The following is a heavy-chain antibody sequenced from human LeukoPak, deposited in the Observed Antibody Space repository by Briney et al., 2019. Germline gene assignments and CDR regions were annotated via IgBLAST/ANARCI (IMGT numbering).Heavy chain of an antibody. CDR1: GGSTSNNNYC. CDR3: ASSTMVVTGSDAFDI. CDR2: INHSGST. Sequence: SETLSLTCTVSGGSTSNNNYCWGWIRQPPGKGLEWIGEINHSGSTNYNPSLKSRVTISVDTSKNQFSLKLSSVTAADTAVYYCASSTMVVTGSDAFDIWGQGTMVTVSS. D-gene: IGHD4/OR15-4a*01. V-gene: IGHV4-39*07. J-gene: IGHJ3*02.